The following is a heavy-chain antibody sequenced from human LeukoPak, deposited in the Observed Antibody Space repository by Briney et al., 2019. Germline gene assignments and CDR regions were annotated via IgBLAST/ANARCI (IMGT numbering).Heavy chain of an antibody. CDR2: INHSGST. J-gene: IGHJ4*02. CDR3: ARQRYCSSTSCYRWSFDY. D-gene: IGHD2-2*01. Sequence: SETLSLTCAVYGGSFSGYYWSWIRQPPGKGLEWIGEINHSGSTNYNPSLKSRVTISVDTSKNQFSLKLSSVTAADTAVYYCARQRYCSSTSCYRWSFDYWGQGTLVTVSS. CDR1: GGSFSGYY. V-gene: IGHV4-34*01.